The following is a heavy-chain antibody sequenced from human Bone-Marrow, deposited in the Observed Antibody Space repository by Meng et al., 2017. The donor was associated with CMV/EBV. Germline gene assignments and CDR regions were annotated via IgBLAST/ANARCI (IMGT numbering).Heavy chain of an antibody. V-gene: IGHV4-39*07. CDR1: GGSISSSSYY. CDR2: IYYSGST. Sequence: SETLSLTCTVSGGSISSSSYYWGWIRQPPGKGLEWIGSIYYSGSTYYNPSPKSRVTISVDTSKNQFSLKLSSVTAADTAVYYCARDPGGGKWYSSSWHGGYFDYWGQGTLVTVSS. J-gene: IGHJ4*02. CDR3: ARDPGGGKWYSSSWHGGYFDY. D-gene: IGHD6-13*01.